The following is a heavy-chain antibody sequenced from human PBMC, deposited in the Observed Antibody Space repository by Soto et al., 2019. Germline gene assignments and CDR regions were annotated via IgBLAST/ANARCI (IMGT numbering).Heavy chain of an antibody. CDR1: GFTFSSYS. J-gene: IGHJ4*02. Sequence: VGSLRLSCAASGFTFSSYSMNWVRQAPGKGLEWVSSISSSSYIYYADSVKGRFTISRDNAKNSLYLQMNSLRAEDTAVYYCARGQGYYDFWSGSPFDYWGQGTLVTVSS. V-gene: IGHV3-21*01. CDR2: ISSSSYI. D-gene: IGHD3-3*01. CDR3: ARGQGYYDFWSGSPFDY.